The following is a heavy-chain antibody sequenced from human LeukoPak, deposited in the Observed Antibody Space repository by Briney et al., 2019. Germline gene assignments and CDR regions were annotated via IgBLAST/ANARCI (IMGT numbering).Heavy chain of an antibody. Sequence: PGRSLRLSCAASGFTFSSYGMHWVRQAPGKGLEWVAVISYDGSNKYYADSVKGRFAISRDNSKNTLYLEMNSLRVEDTAVYYCARELGIAVAGEAGYYNYYGMDVWGQGTTVTVSS. CDR2: ISYDGSNK. J-gene: IGHJ6*02. D-gene: IGHD6-19*01. CDR1: GFTFSSYG. V-gene: IGHV3-30*03. CDR3: ARELGIAVAGEAGYYNYYGMDV.